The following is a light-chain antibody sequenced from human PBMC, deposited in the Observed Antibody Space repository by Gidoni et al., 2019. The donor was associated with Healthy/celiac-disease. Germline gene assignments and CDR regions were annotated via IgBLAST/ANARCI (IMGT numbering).Light chain of an antibody. CDR2: GAS. Sequence: EIALTQSPGTLSLSPGERATLSCRASQSVSSNYLAWYQQKPGQAPRLLIYGASSRATGIPDRISGSGSGTDFILTISRLEPEDFAVYYCQQYGSSPGTFGQGTKVEI. J-gene: IGKJ1*01. V-gene: IGKV3-20*01. CDR3: QQYGSSPGT. CDR1: QSVSSNY.